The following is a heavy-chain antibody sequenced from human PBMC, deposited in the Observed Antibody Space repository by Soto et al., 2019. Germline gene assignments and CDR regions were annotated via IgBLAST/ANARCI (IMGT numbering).Heavy chain of an antibody. V-gene: IGHV3-48*03. Sequence: PGGSLRLSCAASGFTVSSYEMDWVRQAPGKGLEWVAYISISGGTIYYGDSVEGRFTISRDNADNSLYLQMNSLRAEDTAVYYCTKEKSVINSGYDAFDIWGRGTVGTVS. CDR2: ISISGGTI. D-gene: IGHD5-12*01. J-gene: IGHJ3*02. CDR1: GFTVSSYE. CDR3: TKEKSVINSGYDAFDI.